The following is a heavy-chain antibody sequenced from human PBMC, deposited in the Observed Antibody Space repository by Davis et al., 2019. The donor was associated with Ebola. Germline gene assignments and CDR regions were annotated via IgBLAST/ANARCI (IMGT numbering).Heavy chain of an antibody. D-gene: IGHD6-19*01. V-gene: IGHV1-2*06. CDR1: GYTFTSYY. J-gene: IGHJ4*02. CDR3: ARSLAVTGRYYFDY. CDR2: INPNSGGT. Sequence: AASVKVSCKASGYTFTSYYIHWVRQAPGQGLEWMGRINPNSGGTNYAQKFQGRVTMTRDTSISTAYMELSSLRSDDTAVYYCARSLAVTGRYYFDYWGQGTLVTVSS.